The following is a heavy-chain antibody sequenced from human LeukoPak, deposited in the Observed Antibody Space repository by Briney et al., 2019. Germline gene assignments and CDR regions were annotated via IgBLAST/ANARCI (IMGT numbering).Heavy chain of an antibody. CDR3: AKEGLQSYYDSSGYYDY. D-gene: IGHD3-22*01. Sequence: GGSLRLSCAASGFTFSSYGMHWVRQAPGKGLEWVAVISYDGSNKYYADSVKGRFTISRDNSKNTLYLQMNSLRAEDTAVYYCAKEGLQSYYDSSGYYDYWGQGTLVTVSS. CDR2: ISYDGSNK. V-gene: IGHV3-30*18. CDR1: GFTFSSYG. J-gene: IGHJ4*02.